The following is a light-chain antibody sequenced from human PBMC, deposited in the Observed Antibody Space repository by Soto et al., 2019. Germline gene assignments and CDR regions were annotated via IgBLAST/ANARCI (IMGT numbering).Light chain of an antibody. CDR2: AAS. J-gene: IGKJ1*01. CDR3: QQSYSTPRT. CDR1: QSISSY. V-gene: IGKV1-39*01. Sequence: DIQMTQSPSSLSASVGDRVTITCRASQSISSYLNWYQQTPGKAPKLLIYAASSLQSGVPSRFSGSGYGTDFTLTISSLQPEDCATYYCQQSYSTPRTFGQGTKVEIK.